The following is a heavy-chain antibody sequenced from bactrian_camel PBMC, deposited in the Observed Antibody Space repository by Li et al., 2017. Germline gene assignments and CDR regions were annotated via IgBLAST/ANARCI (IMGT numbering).Heavy chain of an antibody. V-gene: IGHV3S1*01. Sequence: HVQLVESGGGSVQAGGSLNLTCVAPSKIYCMAWFRQVPGKARTAGEAVATIDTDGAIFYGNRAKGRFTISRDDIENTVTLQMSRLTQEDSAMYYCAANPDYGYCGDGSWAYTSWGQGTQVTVS. CDR1: SKIYC. J-gene: IGHJ6*01. D-gene: IGHD4*01. CDR3: AANPDYGYCGDGSWAYTS. CDR2: IDTDGAI.